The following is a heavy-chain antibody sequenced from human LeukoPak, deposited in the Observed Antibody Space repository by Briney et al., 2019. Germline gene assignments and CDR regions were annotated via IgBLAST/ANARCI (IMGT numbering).Heavy chain of an antibody. CDR3: ARGRSITILRGVAITDGFDI. J-gene: IGHJ3*02. CDR2: IVTSSDYI. Sequence: GGALRLSCAASGFTFSTYSMNWVRQAPGKGLEWVSSIVTSSDYIYYAGSLKGRFTISRDNAKNSLYLHMNSLRPDDTAVYYCARGRSITILRGVAITDGFDIWGQGTKVIFS. D-gene: IGHD3-10*01. CDR1: GFTFSTYS. V-gene: IGHV3-21*06.